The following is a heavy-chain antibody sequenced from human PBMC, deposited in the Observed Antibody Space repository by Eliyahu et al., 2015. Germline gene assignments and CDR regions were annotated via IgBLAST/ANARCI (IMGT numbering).Heavy chain of an antibody. CDR3: AKGTRVVIIYDAFDI. CDR2: ISGSGGST. CDR1: GFXFXSXA. J-gene: IGHJ3*02. D-gene: IGHD3-3*01. Sequence: EVQLVESGGGLVQPGGSXRLSCAASGFXFXSXAMSWVRQAPGKGLEWVSAISGSGGSTYYAXSVKGRFTISRDNSKNTLYLQMNSLRAEDTAVYYCAKGTRVVIIYDAFDIWGQGTMVTVSS. V-gene: IGHV3-23*04.